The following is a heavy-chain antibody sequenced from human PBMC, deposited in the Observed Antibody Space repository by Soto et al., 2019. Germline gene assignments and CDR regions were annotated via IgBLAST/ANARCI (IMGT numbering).Heavy chain of an antibody. J-gene: IGHJ6*02. D-gene: IGHD2-2*01. CDR1: GASIYTYY. Sequence: LSLTCNVSGASIYTYYWTWIRQSPGKGLEWIGYISDGGSPNYNPSLESRVTISLDTSKKQVSLKLSSSRAAGTARYLCSASCSSCICPEEHDVSQEVWCHGTTGTDAS. CDR2: ISDGGSP. V-gene: IGHV4-59*01. CDR3: SASCSSCICPEEHDVSQEV.